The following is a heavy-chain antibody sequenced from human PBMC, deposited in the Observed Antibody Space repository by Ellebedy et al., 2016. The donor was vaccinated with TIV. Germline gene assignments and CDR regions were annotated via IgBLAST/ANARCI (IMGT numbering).Heavy chain of an antibody. CDR3: ASEQWLVRLRPPSGMDV. CDR2: IYYSGST. Sequence: ESLKISCAASGFTFSSYEMNWIRQPPGKGLEWIGSIYYSGSTYYNPSLKSRVTISVDTSKNQFSLKLSSVTAADTAVYYCASEQWLVRLRPPSGMDVWGQGTTVTVSS. V-gene: IGHV4-39*01. J-gene: IGHJ6*02. D-gene: IGHD6-19*01. CDR1: GFTFSSYE.